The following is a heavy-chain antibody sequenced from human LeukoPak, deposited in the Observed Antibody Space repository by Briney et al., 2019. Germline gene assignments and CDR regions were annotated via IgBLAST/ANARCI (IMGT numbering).Heavy chain of an antibody. CDR3: VSGRYCSSSTCYTGEYFPQ. D-gene: IGHD2-2*02. V-gene: IGHV3-48*01. J-gene: IGHJ1*01. Sequence: PGGSLRLSCAASGFTFSSYSMNWVRQAPGKGLEWVSYISSSSSTIYYADSVKGRFTISRDNAKNSLYLQMNSLRAEDTAVYYCVSGRYCSSSTCYTGEYFPQWGQGTLVTVSS. CDR1: GFTFSSYS. CDR2: ISSSSSTI.